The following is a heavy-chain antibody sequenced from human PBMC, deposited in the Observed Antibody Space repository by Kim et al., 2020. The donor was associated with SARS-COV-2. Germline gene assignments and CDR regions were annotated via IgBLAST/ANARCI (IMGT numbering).Heavy chain of an antibody. V-gene: IGHV4-34*01. J-gene: IGHJ3*02. CDR3: ARGTNLWAADELYDAFDI. Sequence: KSRVTISVDTSKNPFSLKLSSVTAADTAVYYCARGTNLWAADELYDAFDIWGQGTMVTVSS. D-gene: IGHD6-13*01.